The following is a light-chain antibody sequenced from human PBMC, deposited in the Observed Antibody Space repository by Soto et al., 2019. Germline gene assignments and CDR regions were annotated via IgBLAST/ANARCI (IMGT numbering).Light chain of an antibody. J-gene: IGLJ2*01. Sequence: QSALTQPASVSGSPGQSITISCSGTSRDIGAYNLVSWYQQPPGKAPKLLIYEVRNRPSGISYRFSGSKSGTTASLTISSLLPEDEADYYCSAYTSRSTLVFGGGTKSPS. CDR1: SRDIGAYNL. CDR2: EVR. V-gene: IGLV2-14*01. CDR3: SAYTSRSTLV.